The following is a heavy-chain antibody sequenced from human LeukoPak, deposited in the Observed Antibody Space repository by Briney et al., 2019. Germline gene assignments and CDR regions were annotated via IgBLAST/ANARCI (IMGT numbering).Heavy chain of an antibody. CDR2: ISYDGSNK. J-gene: IGHJ4*02. V-gene: IGHV3-30-3*01. Sequence: PGRSLRLSCAASGFTFSSYAMHWVRQAPGKGLEWVAVISYDGSNKYYADSVKGRFTISRDNSKNTLYLQMNSLRAEDTAVYYCARDNPQLAMYFDYWGQGTLVTVSS. CDR3: ARDNPQLAMYFDY. CDR1: GFTFSSYA. D-gene: IGHD6-13*01.